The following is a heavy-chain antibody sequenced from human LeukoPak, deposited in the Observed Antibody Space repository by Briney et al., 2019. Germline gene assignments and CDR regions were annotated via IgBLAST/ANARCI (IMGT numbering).Heavy chain of an antibody. D-gene: IGHD3-22*01. CDR3: ARARGLYYYDSSGYIIDY. V-gene: IGHV4-30-4*07. CDR1: GGSISSGGYS. J-gene: IGHJ4*02. CDR2: IYYSVNT. Sequence: SQTLSLTCAVSGGSISSGGYSWSWIRQPPGKGLEWIGYIYYSVNTYYSPSLKSRVTISVDTSKNQFSLKLSSVTAADTAVYYCARARGLYYYDSSGYIIDYWGQGTLVTVSS.